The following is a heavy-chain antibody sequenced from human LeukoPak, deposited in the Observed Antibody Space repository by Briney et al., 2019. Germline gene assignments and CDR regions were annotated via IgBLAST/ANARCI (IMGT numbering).Heavy chain of an antibody. J-gene: IGHJ4*02. Sequence: SETVSLTCTVSGGSISSYYWSWIRQPPGKGLEWIGYIYYSGSTNYNPSLKSRVTISVDTSKNQFSLKLSSVTAADTAVYYCARGNYGDYFDYWGQGTLVTVSS. CDR2: IYYSGST. CDR3: ARGNYGDYFDY. CDR1: GGSISSYY. V-gene: IGHV4-59*08. D-gene: IGHD4-17*01.